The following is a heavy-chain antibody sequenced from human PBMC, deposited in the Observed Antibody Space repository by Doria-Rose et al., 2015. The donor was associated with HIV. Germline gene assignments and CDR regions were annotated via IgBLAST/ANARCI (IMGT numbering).Heavy chain of an antibody. CDR3: ARIKSSRWYHKYYFDF. D-gene: IGHD6-13*01. Sequence: QVTLKESGPVLVKPTETLTLTCTVSGVSLSSPGMGVSWIRQPPGKALEWLANTFSHDARSYETSLKSRLTISRRTSKSQVVLPMTDMDPVDTATYYCARIKSSRWYHKYYFDFWGQGTLVIVSA. V-gene: IGHV2-26*01. J-gene: IGHJ4*02. CDR2: TFSHDAR. CDR1: GVSLSSPGMG.